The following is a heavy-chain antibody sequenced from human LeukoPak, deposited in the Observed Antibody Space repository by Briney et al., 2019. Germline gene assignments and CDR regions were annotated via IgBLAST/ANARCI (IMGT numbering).Heavy chain of an antibody. CDR1: GFTSSSYW. Sequence: PGGSLRLSCAASGFTSSSYWMSWVRQAPGKGLEWVANIKEDGSEKYYVDSVKGRFSISRDNAKNSLYLQMNSLRAEDTAVYYCARGPRVATYYYFDYWGQGTLVTVSS. V-gene: IGHV3-7*01. J-gene: IGHJ4*02. CDR2: IKEDGSEK. D-gene: IGHD1-1*01. CDR3: ARGPRVATYYYFDY.